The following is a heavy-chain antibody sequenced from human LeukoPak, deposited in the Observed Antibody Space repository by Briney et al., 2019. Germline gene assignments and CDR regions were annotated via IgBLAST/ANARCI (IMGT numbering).Heavy chain of an antibody. CDR1: GFTFSNAW. J-gene: IGHJ4*02. CDR3: ARAIAAAAPFDY. D-gene: IGHD6-13*01. CDR2: ISSSSSYI. Sequence: KPGGSLRLSCAASGFTFSNAWMSWVRQAPGKGLEWVSSISSSSSYIYYADSVKGRFTISRDNAKNSLYLQMNSLRAEDTAVYYCARAIAAAAPFDYWGQGTLVTVSS. V-gene: IGHV3-21*01.